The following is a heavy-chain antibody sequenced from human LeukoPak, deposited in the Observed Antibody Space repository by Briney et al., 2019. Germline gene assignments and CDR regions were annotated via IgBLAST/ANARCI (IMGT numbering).Heavy chain of an antibody. V-gene: IGHV3-23*01. J-gene: IGHJ5*02. Sequence: GGTLRLSCTASGFTFSSYGMSWVRQAPGKGLEWVSAISGSGGSTYYADSVKGRFIISRDNSKNTLYLQMNSLRAEDTAVYYCARVRRWSPADNWFDPWGQGTLVTVSS. CDR1: GFTFSSYG. D-gene: IGHD4-23*01. CDR3: ARVRRWSPADNWFDP. CDR2: ISGSGGST.